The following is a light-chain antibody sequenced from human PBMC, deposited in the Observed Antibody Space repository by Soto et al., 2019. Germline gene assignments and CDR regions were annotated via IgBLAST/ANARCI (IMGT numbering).Light chain of an antibody. Sequence: QSALTQPAAVSGSPGQSITISCTGTFSDGGSYNLVSWYQQHPAKAPELMMYEDTKLPSGVSNRVSGSKSGYTASLTIAGLRDEDEADYYCCSSAGSSTVVVGEGTKLTVL. CDR3: CSSAGSSTVV. J-gene: IGLJ2*01. CDR2: EDT. V-gene: IGLV2-23*01. CDR1: FSDGGSYNL.